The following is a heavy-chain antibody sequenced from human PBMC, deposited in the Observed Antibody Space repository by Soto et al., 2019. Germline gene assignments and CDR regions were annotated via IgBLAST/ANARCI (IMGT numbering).Heavy chain of an antibody. V-gene: IGHV3-53*02. Sequence: EVQLVETGGGLIQPGGSLRLSCAVSGFSVRSDYMSWVRQAPGKGLEWVSVLYSSGTTYYTDSVQGRFTISRDNSKNTVYLQMDSLRDDDTAVYYCARDHTSGKYGMDVWGQGTTVIVSS. J-gene: IGHJ6*02. CDR2: LYSSGTT. CDR1: GFSVRSDY. CDR3: ARDHTSGKYGMDV.